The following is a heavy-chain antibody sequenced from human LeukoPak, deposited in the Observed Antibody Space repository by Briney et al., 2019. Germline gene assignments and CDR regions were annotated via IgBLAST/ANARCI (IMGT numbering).Heavy chain of an antibody. D-gene: IGHD3-22*01. CDR2: IYSGGST. Sequence: GGSPRLSCAASGFTVSSNYMSWVRQAPGKGLEWVSVIYSGGSTYYADSVKGRFTISRDNSKNTLYLQMNSLRAEDTAVYYCARQASVTYYYDSSGGDAFDIWGQGTMVTVSS. J-gene: IGHJ3*02. CDR3: ARQASVTYYYDSSGGDAFDI. V-gene: IGHV3-66*04. CDR1: GFTVSSNY.